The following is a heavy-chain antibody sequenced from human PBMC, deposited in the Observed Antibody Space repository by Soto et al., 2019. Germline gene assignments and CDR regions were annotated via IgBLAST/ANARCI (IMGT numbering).Heavy chain of an antibody. CDR3: AYSRYTGSGVDY. Sequence: QITLKESGPTLVKPTQTLTLTCTFSGFSLSTSGLGVGWIRQPPGKALEWLALIYWDDDKRYSPSLKSRLTITKDTSKNQVVLTMTNMDPVDTATYYCAYSRYTGSGVDYWGQGTLVTVSS. CDR1: GFSLSTSGLG. D-gene: IGHD3-10*01. J-gene: IGHJ4*02. V-gene: IGHV2-5*02. CDR2: IYWDDDK.